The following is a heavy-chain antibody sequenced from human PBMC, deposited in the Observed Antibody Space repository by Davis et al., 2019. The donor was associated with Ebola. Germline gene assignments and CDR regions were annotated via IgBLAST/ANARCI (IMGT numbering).Heavy chain of an antibody. D-gene: IGHD6-6*01. V-gene: IGHV1-3*01. J-gene: IGHJ4*02. CDR2: INAGNGNT. CDR1: GYTFTSYA. Sequence: ASVKVSCKASGYTFTSYAMHWVRQAPGQRLEWMGSINAGNGNTKYSQKFQGRVTITADESTSTAYMELSSLRSEDTAVYYCARVRAARPFFDYWGQGTLVTVSS. CDR3: ARVRAARPFFDY.